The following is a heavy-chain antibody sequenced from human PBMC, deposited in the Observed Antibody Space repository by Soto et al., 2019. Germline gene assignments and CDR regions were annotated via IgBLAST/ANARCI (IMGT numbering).Heavy chain of an antibody. Sequence: EVQLVESGGGLVQPGGSLRLSCEASGFTFSSYSMNWVRQAPGKGLEWVSYISSSSSTIYYADSVKGRFTISRDNAKNSLYLQMNSLRAENTAVYYCAREAIYVNWFDPLGQGTLVTLSS. CDR2: ISSSSSTI. CDR1: GFTFSSYS. CDR3: AREAIYVNWFDP. J-gene: IGHJ5*02. D-gene: IGHD2-2*01. V-gene: IGHV3-48*01.